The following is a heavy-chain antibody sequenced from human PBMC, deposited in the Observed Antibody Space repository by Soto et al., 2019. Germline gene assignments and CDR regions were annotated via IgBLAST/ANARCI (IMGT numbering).Heavy chain of an antibody. D-gene: IGHD2-15*01. CDR3: AVGYCSGGSCYHGFPPEY. J-gene: IGHJ4*02. V-gene: IGHV1-69*13. Sequence: SVKVSCKASGGTFSSYAISWVRQAPGQGLEWMGGIIPIFGTANYAQKFQGRVTITADESTSTAYMELSSLRSEDTALYYCAVGYCSGGSCYHGFPPEYWGQGTLVTVSS. CDR1: GGTFSSYA. CDR2: IIPIFGTA.